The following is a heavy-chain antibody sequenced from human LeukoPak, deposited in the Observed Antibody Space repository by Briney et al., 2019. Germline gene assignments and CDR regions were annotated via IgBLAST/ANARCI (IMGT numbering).Heavy chain of an antibody. J-gene: IGHJ4*02. CDR1: GFIFSSYE. CDR3: TRNPYDILTAFDY. V-gene: IGHV3-73*01. D-gene: IGHD3-9*01. CDR2: IRSKANSYAT. Sequence: TGGSLRLSSAASGFIFSSYEMNWVRQASGKGLEWVGRIRSKANSYATAYAASVKGRFTISRDDSKNTAYLQMNSLKTEDTAVYYCTRNPYDILTAFDYWGQGTLVTVSS.